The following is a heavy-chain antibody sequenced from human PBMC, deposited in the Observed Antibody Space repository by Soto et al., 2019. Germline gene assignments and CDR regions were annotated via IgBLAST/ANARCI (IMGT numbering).Heavy chain of an antibody. V-gene: IGHV1-69*12. J-gene: IGHJ4*02. CDR1: GTTFSNFA. CDR2: VNLPFGTP. Sequence: QVRLVQYGAEVKKTESSVKVSCEASGTTFSNFAICWGRQGPGQGLECMGGVNLPFGTPNYTQQFQGRVTISAEESMHTVYMELRRLRSGDKAVYYCVRGPDYEGYFDYWGQGTLFTVSS. D-gene: IGHD3-22*01. CDR3: VRGPDYEGYFDY.